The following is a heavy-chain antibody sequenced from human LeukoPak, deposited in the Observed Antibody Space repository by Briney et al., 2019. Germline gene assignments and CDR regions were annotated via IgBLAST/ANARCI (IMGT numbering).Heavy chain of an antibody. J-gene: IGHJ4*02. Sequence: PSETLSLTCVVSGGSVSGYYWGWIRQPPGRGLEWIGYVYYSGSTNYNPSFKSRITISVDTSRNQFSLQLSSVTAADTAVYYCARIHRYCSGGACYVPDNWGQGTLVAVSS. V-gene: IGHV4-59*02. CDR3: ARIHRYCSGGACYVPDN. CDR2: VYYSGST. D-gene: IGHD2-15*01. CDR1: GGSVSGYY.